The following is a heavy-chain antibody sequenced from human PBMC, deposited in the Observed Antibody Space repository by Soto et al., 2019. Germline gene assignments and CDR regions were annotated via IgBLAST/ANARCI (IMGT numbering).Heavy chain of an antibody. CDR3: AKEGGLSGSYYISSSYYFDY. D-gene: IGHD1-26*01. Sequence: QVQLVESGGGVVQPGRSLRLSCVASGSTFSSYGMHWVRQAPGKGLEWVAIISYDGSNTYYADSVKGRFTISRDNSKNALYLQMNSLRAEDTSVYYCAKEGGLSGSYYISSSYYFDYWGQGTLVTVSS. CDR2: ISYDGSNT. CDR1: GSTFSSYG. J-gene: IGHJ4*02. V-gene: IGHV3-30*18.